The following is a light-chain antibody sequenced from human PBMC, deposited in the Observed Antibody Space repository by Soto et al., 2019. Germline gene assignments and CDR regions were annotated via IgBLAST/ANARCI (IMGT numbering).Light chain of an antibody. CDR3: QQYNNWPRT. V-gene: IGKV3-15*01. Sequence: EIVLTQSPGTLSLSPGERATLSRRASQSVSSSYLAWYQQKPGQAPRLLIYGTSTRATGIPARFSGSGSGTEFTLTIGSLQSADFAVYYCQQYNNWPRTFGQGTKVDIK. CDR2: GTS. J-gene: IGKJ1*01. CDR1: QSVSSSY.